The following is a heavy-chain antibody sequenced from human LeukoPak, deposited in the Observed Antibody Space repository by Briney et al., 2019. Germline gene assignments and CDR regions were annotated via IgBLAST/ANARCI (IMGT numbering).Heavy chain of an antibody. D-gene: IGHD6-19*01. CDR2: ISGSGGST. V-gene: IGHV3-23*01. J-gene: IGHJ4*02. CDR3: AKAGSSGWYVSLADY. CDR1: GFTFSSYA. Sequence: GGSLRLSCAASGFTFSSYAMSWVRQAPGKGLEWVSAISGSGGSTYYADSGKGRFTISRDNSKNTLYLQMNSLRAEDTAVYYCAKAGSSGWYVSLADYWGQGTLVTVSS.